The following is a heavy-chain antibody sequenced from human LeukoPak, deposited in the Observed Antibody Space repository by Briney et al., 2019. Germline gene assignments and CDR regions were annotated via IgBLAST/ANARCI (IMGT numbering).Heavy chain of an antibody. D-gene: IGHD3-10*01. CDR1: GFTFSNYN. CDR2: ISSSSSYI. V-gene: IGHV3-21*01. CDR3: AKAYGSGSYYPDY. J-gene: IGHJ4*02. Sequence: PGGSLRLSCAASGFTFSNYNMNWVRQAPGKGLEWVSSISSSSSYIYSADSVKGRFTISRDNAKNSLYLQMNSLRAEDTAVYYCAKAYGSGSYYPDYWGQGTLVTVSS.